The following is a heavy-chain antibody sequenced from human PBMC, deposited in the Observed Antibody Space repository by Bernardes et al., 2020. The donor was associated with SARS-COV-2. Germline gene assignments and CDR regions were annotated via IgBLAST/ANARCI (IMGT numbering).Heavy chain of an antibody. CDR1: GGSFSGYY. CDR2: INHSGST. Sequence: SETLSLTCAVYGGSFSGYYWSWIRQPPGKGREWIGEINHSGSTNYNPSLKSRVTISVDTSKNQFSLKLSSVTAADTAVYYCARVGGPYYYYYYMDVWGKGTTVTVSS. J-gene: IGHJ6*03. D-gene: IGHD3-16*01. V-gene: IGHV4-34*01. CDR3: ARVGGPYYYYYYMDV.